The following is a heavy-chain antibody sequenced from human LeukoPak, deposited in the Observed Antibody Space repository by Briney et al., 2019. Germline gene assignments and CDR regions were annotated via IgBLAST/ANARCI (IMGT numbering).Heavy chain of an antibody. D-gene: IGHD3-9*01. CDR3: VKYDRLVLPGDP. CDR1: GYTFTSSW. V-gene: IGHV5-51*01. CDR2: IAPLDSDT. Sequence: GESLKISCQASGYTFTSSWISWVRQKTGKGLGWMGSIAPLDSDTTYSPSFQGQVTISADRSINTAYLELNSLKASDNGIYYCVKYDRLVLPGDPWGRGTLVTVSS. J-gene: IGHJ5*02.